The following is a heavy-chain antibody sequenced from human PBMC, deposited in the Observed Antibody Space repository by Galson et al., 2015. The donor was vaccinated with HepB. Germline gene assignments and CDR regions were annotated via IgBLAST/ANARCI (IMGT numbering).Heavy chain of an antibody. Sequence: SVKVSCKASGYTFTSYYMHWVRQAPGQGLEWMGIINPSGGSTSYAQKFQGRVTMTRDTSTSTVYMELSSLRSEDTAVYYCARESRGTVTTGMGYYYYYMDVWGKGTTVTVSS. CDR3: ARESRGTVTTGMGYYYYYMDV. D-gene: IGHD4-11*01. CDR2: INPSGGST. V-gene: IGHV1-46*01. J-gene: IGHJ6*03. CDR1: GYTFTSYY.